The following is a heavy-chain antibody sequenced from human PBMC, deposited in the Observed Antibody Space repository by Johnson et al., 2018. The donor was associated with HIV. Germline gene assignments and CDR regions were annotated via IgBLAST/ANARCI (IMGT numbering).Heavy chain of an antibody. CDR2: ISGSGGST. CDR3: AKDRLVGATGDAFDI. V-gene: IGHV3-23*04. J-gene: IGHJ3*02. Sequence: VQLVESGGGVVQPGRSLRLSCAASGFTFSSYPMHWVRQAPGKGLEWVSAISGSGGSTYYADSVKGRFTISRDNSKNTLYLQMNSLRAEDTAVYYCAKDRLVGATGDAFDIWGQGTMVTVSS. D-gene: IGHD1-26*01. CDR1: GFTFSSYP.